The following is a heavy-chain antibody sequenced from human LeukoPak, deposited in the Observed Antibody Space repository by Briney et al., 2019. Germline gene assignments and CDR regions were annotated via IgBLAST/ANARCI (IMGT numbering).Heavy chain of an antibody. CDR2: ISSSSYT. CDR1: GFTFSDYY. V-gene: IGHV3-11*06. D-gene: IGHD6-13*01. CDR3: ARGVAAAGTRARKTYYFDY. J-gene: IGHJ4*02. Sequence: GGSLRLSCAASGFTFSDYYMSWIRQAPGKGLEWVSYISSSSYTNYADSVKGRFTISRDNAKNSLYLQMNSLRAEDTAVYYCARGVAAAGTRARKTYYFDYWGQGTLVTVSS.